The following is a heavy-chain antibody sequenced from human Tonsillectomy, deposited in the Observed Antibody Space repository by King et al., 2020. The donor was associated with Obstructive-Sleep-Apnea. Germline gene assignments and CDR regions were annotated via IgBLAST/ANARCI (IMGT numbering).Heavy chain of an antibody. CDR3: AGLDGVRGVNIYYYYYGMDV. Sequence: VQLVESGGGLVKPGGSLRLSCVASGFTFSDYSMSWIRQAPGEGLEWVSYISSGGSTIYYADSVKGRFTISRDNAKNSLYLQMNNVRAEDTAVYYCAGLDGVRGVNIYYYYYGMDVWGQGTTVTVSS. V-gene: IGHV3-11*01. CDR1: GFTFSDYS. CDR2: ISSGGSTI. J-gene: IGHJ6*02. D-gene: IGHD3-10*01.